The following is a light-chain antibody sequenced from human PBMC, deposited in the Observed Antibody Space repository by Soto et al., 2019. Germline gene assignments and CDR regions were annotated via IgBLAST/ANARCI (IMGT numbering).Light chain of an antibody. J-gene: IGKJ5*01. V-gene: IGKV3-11*01. CDR2: DAS. CDR3: QQRSDWSPMT. CDR1: QSVSSY. Sequence: IVMTQSPDTLSVFPGERATPPRRASQSVSSYLAWYQQKPGQAPRLLIYDASNRATGIPARLSGSGSGTDFTLTISSLEPEDFAVYYCQQRSDWSPMTFGQGTRLEI.